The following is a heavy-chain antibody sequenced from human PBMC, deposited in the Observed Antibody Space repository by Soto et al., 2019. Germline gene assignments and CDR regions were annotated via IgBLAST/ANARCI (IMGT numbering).Heavy chain of an antibody. D-gene: IGHD4-17*01. Sequence: GASVKVSCKASGYTFTTYYLHWVRQAPGQGLEWMGIINPSGGSTNYAQRFQGRVTMTSDTSTSTVNMELSSLRADETAVYYCARVVVPTTATTSNWFDPWGQGTLVTVSS. J-gene: IGHJ5*02. V-gene: IGHV1-46*01. CDR3: ARVVVPTTATTSNWFDP. CDR2: INPSGGST. CDR1: GYTFTTYY.